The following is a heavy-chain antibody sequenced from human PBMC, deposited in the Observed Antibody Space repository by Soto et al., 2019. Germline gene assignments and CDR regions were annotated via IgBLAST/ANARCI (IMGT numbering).Heavy chain of an antibody. CDR3: CPDSSGAEFAC. CDR1: GFTVSSNY. D-gene: IGHD6-19*01. Sequence: GGSLRLSCAASGFTVSSNYMSWVRQAPGKGLEWVSTIDNSGASTKYADSVRGRFTISRDNSKNTLYLQMNSLRAEDTAVYYCCPDSSGAEFACWGQGTLVTVSS. J-gene: IGHJ4*02. CDR2: IDNSGAST. V-gene: IGHV3-53*01.